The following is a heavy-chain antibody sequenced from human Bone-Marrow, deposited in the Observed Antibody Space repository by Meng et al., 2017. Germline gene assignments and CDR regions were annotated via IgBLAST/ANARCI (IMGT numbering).Heavy chain of an antibody. D-gene: IGHD3-3*01. J-gene: IGHJ6*02. CDR3: ARGITIFFNLLDV. CDR1: GFTFDDYS. V-gene: IGHV3-9*01. CDR2: ISCNSGSI. Sequence: SLKISCAASGFTFDDYSMHWVRQAPGKGLEWVSGISCNSGSIGYADSVKGRFTISRDNAKNSLYLQMNSLRARDTALYFYARGITIFFNLLDVWGQGTTVTVSS.